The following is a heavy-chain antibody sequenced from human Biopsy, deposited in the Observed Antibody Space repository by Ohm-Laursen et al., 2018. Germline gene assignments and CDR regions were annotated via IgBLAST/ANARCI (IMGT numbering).Heavy chain of an antibody. D-gene: IGHD2-21*02. Sequence: SVKVSCKASGFTFNRSAMQWVRQARGQRLEWIGWIVVGGGNTNYAQKFQERVTITRDMSTNTAYMELSSLRSEDTAVYYCASRPNCGGDCSSGFDYWGQGTLVTVSS. CDR3: ASRPNCGGDCSSGFDY. V-gene: IGHV1-58*02. CDR2: IVVGGGNT. CDR1: GFTFNRSA. J-gene: IGHJ4*02.